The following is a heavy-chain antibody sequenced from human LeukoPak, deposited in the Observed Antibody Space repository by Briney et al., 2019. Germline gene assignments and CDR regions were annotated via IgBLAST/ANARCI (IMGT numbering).Heavy chain of an antibody. D-gene: IGHD3-16*02. CDR2: ISYSGST. V-gene: IGHV4-59*01. CDR1: GGSISSYY. CDR3: ARYIWGSYPTFEDY. J-gene: IGHJ4*02. Sequence: SETLSLTCTVSGGSISSYYWSWIRQPPGKGLEWIGYISYSGSTNYNPSLKSRVTISVDTSKNQLSLRLNSVTAADTAVYYCARYIWGSYPTFEDYWGQGSLVTVSS.